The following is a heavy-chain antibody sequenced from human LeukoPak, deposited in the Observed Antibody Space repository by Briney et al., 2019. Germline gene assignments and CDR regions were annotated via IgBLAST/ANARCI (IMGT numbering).Heavy chain of an antibody. J-gene: IGHJ4*02. CDR3: AELWEYYYDSLFDY. CDR1: GFTFSSYE. D-gene: IGHD3-22*01. CDR2: ISSSGSTM. V-gene: IGHV3-48*03. Sequence: GGSLRLSCAASGFTFSSYEMNWVRQAPGKGLEWVSYISSSGSTMYYADSVKGRFTISRDNAKNSLYLQMNSLRAEDTAVYYCAELWEYYYDSLFDYWGQGTLVTVSS.